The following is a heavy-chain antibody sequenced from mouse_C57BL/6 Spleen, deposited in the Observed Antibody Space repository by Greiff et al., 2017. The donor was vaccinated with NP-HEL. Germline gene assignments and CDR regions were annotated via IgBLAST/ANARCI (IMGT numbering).Heavy chain of an antibody. CDR1: GFSFNTYA. J-gene: IGHJ1*03. V-gene: IGHV10-1*01. CDR3: VRQAGYGYFDV. CDR2: IRSKSNNYAT. Sequence: EVQLVESGGGLVQPKGSLKLSCAASGFSFNTYAMNWVRQAPGKGLEWVARIRSKSNNYATYYADSVKDRFTISRDDSESMLYLQMNNLKTEDTAMYYCVRQAGYGYFDVWGTGTTVTVSS.